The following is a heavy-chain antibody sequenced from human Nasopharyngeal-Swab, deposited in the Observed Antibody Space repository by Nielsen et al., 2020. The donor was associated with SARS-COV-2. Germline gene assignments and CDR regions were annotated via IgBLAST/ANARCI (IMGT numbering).Heavy chain of an antibody. Sequence: SETLSLTCTVSGGSIINYYWSWIRQPPGKGLEWIGYIYNRGSTNYSPSLKSRLTMSVDTSKNQFSLNLNSVSAADTAVYYCAKLVGSTDWFDPWGQGTLVTVSS. D-gene: IGHD1-26*01. CDR1: GGSIINYY. CDR3: AKLVGSTDWFDP. V-gene: IGHV4-59*08. J-gene: IGHJ5*02. CDR2: IYNRGST.